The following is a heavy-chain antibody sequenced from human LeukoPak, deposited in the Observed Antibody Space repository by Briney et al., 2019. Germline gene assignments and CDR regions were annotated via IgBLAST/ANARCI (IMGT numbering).Heavy chain of an antibody. V-gene: IGHV3-7*01. CDR3: ARGVPFWYCSGGSCPYAFDI. D-gene: IGHD2-15*01. CDR2: IKQGGSEK. J-gene: IGHJ3*02. Sequence: GGSLRLSCAASGFTFSSYWMSWVRQAPGKGLEWVANIKQGGSEKYYVDSVKGRFTISRDNAKNSLYLQMNSLRAEDTAVYYCARGVPFWYCSGGSCPYAFDIWGQGTMVTVSS. CDR1: GFTFSSYW.